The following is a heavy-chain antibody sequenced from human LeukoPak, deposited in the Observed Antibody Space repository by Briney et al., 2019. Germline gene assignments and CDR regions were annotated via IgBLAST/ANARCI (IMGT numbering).Heavy chain of an antibody. Sequence: GGSLRLSCAASGFTVKDNFMSWVRQAPGKGLEWVSVLYSGGATYYADSVKGRFTISRDNSKNTLYLQMNSLRAEDTAVYYCAKGQGPLDYWGQGTLVTVSS. CDR1: GFTVKDNF. J-gene: IGHJ4*02. CDR2: LYSGGAT. CDR3: AKGQGPLDY. V-gene: IGHV3-53*01.